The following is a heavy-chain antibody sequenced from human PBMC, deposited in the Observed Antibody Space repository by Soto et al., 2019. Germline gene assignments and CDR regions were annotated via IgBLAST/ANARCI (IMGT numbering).Heavy chain of an antibody. CDR3: ARDDETDTAMALGGMDV. V-gene: IGHV1-46*01. J-gene: IGHJ6*02. D-gene: IGHD5-18*01. CDR1: GYTFTSYY. Sequence: QVQLVQSGAEVKKPGASVKVSCKASGYTFTSYYMHWVRQAPGQGLEWMGIINPSGGSTSYAQKFQGRVTMTRDTSTSTVYMELSSLRSEDTAVYYCARDDETDTAMALGGMDVWGQGTTVTVSS. CDR2: INPSGGST.